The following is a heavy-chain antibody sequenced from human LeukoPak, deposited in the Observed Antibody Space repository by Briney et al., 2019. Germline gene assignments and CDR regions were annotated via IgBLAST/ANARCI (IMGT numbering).Heavy chain of an antibody. CDR1: GGSISSYY. V-gene: IGHV4-59*12. CDR3: AGERWLHGYHWFDP. CDR2: IYYSGST. D-gene: IGHD5-24*01. Sequence: SETLSLTCTVSGGSISSYYWSWIRQPPGKGLEWIGYIYYSGSTNYNPSLKSRVTISVDTSKNQFSLKLSPVTAADTAVYYCAGERWLHGYHWFDPWGQGTLVTVSS. J-gene: IGHJ5*02.